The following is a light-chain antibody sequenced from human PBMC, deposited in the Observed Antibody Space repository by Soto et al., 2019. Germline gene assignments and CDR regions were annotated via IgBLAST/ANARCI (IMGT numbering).Light chain of an antibody. CDR2: AAS. CDR3: QQYGSSPRT. J-gene: IGKJ1*01. V-gene: IGKV3-20*01. Sequence: ELVLTQSPGTLSLPPGERATLSCRGSQSVSSSKLAWYQQKPGQAPRLLIYAASSRATGIPDRFSGSGSGTDFTLTISRLEPEDFAVYYCQQYGSSPRTFGQGTKVDIK. CDR1: QSVSSSK.